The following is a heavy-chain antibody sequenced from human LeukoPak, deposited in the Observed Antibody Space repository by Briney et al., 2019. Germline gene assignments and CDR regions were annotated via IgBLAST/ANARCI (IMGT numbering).Heavy chain of an antibody. CDR3: ARDDLERVGATPLDY. Sequence: GGSLRLSCAASGFTFSSYGMHWVRQAPGKGLEWVAVIWYDGSNKYYADSVKGRFTISRDNSKNTLYLQMNSLRAEDTAVYCCARDDLERVGATPLDYWGQGTLVTVSS. D-gene: IGHD1-26*01. J-gene: IGHJ4*02. V-gene: IGHV3-33*01. CDR2: IWYDGSNK. CDR1: GFTFSSYG.